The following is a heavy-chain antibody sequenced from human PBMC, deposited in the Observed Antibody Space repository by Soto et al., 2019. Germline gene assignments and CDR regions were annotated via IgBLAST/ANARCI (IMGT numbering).Heavy chain of an antibody. D-gene: IGHD4-17*01. CDR1: GFTFSSYS. CDR2: ISSSSTYI. Sequence: GESLKISCAASGFTFSSYSMNWVRQAPGKGLEWVSSISSSSTYIYYADSVKGRFTISRDNAKNSLYLQMNSLRAEDTAVYYCARVTAVTRDYWGQGTLVTVSS. V-gene: IGHV3-21*01. CDR3: ARVTAVTRDY. J-gene: IGHJ4*02.